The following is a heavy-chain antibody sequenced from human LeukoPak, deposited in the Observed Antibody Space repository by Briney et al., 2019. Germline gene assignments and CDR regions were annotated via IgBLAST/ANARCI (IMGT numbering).Heavy chain of an antibody. CDR2: ITTSNSYI. V-gene: IGHV3-21*01. CDR1: GFTFSSYS. Sequence: GGSLRLSCAASGFTFSSYSMNWVRQAPGKGLEWVSSITTSNSYIYYADSVKGRFTISRDNAKNSLYLQMNSLRADDTAVYYCARVVSYDYDAFDIWGQGTMVTVSS. CDR3: ARVVSYDYDAFDI. J-gene: IGHJ3*02. D-gene: IGHD5-12*01.